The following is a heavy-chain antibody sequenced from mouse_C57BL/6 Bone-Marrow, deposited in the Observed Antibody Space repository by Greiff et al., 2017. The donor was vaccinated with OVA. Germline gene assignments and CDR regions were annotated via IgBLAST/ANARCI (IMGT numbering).Heavy chain of an antibody. CDR3: ARADYDEEGMDY. J-gene: IGHJ4*01. V-gene: IGHV1-64*01. CDR1: GYTFTSYW. D-gene: IGHD2-4*01. CDR2: IHPNSGST. Sequence: QVQLQQPGAELVKPGASVKLSCKASGYTFTSYWMHWVKQRPGQGLEWIGMIHPNSGSTNYNEKFKSKATLTVDKSSSTAYMQLSSLTSEDSAVYYCARADYDEEGMDYWGQGTSVTVSS.